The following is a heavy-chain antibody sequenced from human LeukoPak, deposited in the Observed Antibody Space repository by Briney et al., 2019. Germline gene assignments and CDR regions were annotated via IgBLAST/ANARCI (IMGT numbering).Heavy chain of an antibody. J-gene: IGHJ4*02. CDR3: ARDAIVVVVAATDAYFDS. V-gene: IGHV1-46*01. D-gene: IGHD2-15*01. CDR1: GYTFTSYY. CDR2: INPSGGST. Sequence: ASVKVSCKASGYTFTSYYMHWVRQAPGQGLEWMGIINPSGGSTSYAQKFQGRVTMTRDMSTSTVYMELSSLRSEDTAVYYCARDAIVVVVAATDAYFDSWGQGMLVTVSS.